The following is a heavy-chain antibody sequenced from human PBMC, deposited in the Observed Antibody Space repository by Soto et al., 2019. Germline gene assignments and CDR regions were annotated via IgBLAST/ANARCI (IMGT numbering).Heavy chain of an antibody. J-gene: IGHJ4*02. Sequence: GGALRLPWAASGCTFSSYGIHWVRQAPGKGLEWVAVIWYDGSNKYYADSVKGRFTISRDNTKNTLYLQMNSLRAEDTAVYCCARHLEPIDYRGQGAPVTVSS. V-gene: IGHV3-33*01. CDR1: GCTFSSYG. CDR2: IWYDGSNK. CDR3: ARHLEPIDY. D-gene: IGHD1-1*01.